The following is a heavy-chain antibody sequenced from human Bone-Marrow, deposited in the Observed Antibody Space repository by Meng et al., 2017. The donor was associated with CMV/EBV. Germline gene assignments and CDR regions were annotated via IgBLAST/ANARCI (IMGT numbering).Heavy chain of an antibody. V-gene: IGHV1-2*02. J-gene: IGHJ4*02. CDR1: GYTLTDYY. D-gene: IGHD6-19*01. Sequence: QVQLGQPGAEAKKPGAYVKVSCKASGYTLTDYYIHWVRQAPGQWLEWMGWINPNTDTNYAQNFQGRVTMTRDMSINTAYMELSRLTSGDTAVYYCARSSGWSRFDYWGQGTLVTVSS. CDR3: ARSSGWSRFDY. CDR2: INPNTDT.